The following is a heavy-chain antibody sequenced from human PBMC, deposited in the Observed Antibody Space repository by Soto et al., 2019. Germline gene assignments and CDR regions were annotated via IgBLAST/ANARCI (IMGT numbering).Heavy chain of an antibody. CDR3: TRDGRGLGRLSLFEY. V-gene: IGHV3-9*01. CDR1: GFTFDDCA. Sequence: EVQLVESGGGLVQPGRSLRLSCSASGFTFDDCAMHWVRQAPGKGPEWVSGISWDSATVGYAESVKGRFTITSDKSKNTLYFQLSSLRIEDTAVYYCTRDGRGLGRLSLFEYWGQGVLVTVSS. CDR2: ISWDSATV. D-gene: IGHD2-21*02. J-gene: IGHJ4*02.